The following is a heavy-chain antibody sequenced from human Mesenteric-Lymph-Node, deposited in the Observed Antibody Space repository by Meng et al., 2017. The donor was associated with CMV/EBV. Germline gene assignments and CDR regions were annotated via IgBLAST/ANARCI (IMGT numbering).Heavy chain of an antibody. D-gene: IGHD4-11*01. CDR1: GYTFTGYY. J-gene: IGHJ4*02. V-gene: IGHV1-2*02. CDR2: ITPNAGTT. CDR3: ARVPMTTVTMGDF. Sequence: ASVKVSCKTSGYTFTGYYIHWVRQAPGQGLEWMGWITPNAGTTNSAQKFQGRVTLTRDRSITTVYMEVNDLTSDDTAVYYCARVPMTTVTMGDFWGQGTLVTVSS.